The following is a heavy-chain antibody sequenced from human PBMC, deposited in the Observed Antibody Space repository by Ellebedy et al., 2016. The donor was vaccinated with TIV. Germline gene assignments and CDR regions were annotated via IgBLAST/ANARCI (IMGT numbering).Heavy chain of an antibody. CDR1: GYSFTNYW. J-gene: IGHJ4*02. Sequence: GESLKISXKGSGYSFTNYWIGWVRQMPGKGLEWMGIIYPDDSDTRYSPSFQGQVTISADKSITTAYLQWSTLKASDTAMYYCARPRSGTSYYFDYWGQGTLVTVSS. D-gene: IGHD1-26*01. V-gene: IGHV5-51*01. CDR2: IYPDDSDT. CDR3: ARPRSGTSYYFDY.